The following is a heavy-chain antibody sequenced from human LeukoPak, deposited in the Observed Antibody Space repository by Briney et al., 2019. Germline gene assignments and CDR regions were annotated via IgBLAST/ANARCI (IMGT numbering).Heavy chain of an antibody. CDR1: GYTFTSYG. D-gene: IGHD3-10*01. CDR3: ARVKDLGITMVRGVIPDWFDP. CDR2: ISAYNGNT. V-gene: IGHV1-18*01. Sequence: ASVKVSCKASGYTFTSYGISWVRQAPGQGLEWMGWISAYNGNTNYAQKLQGRVTMTTDTSTSTAYMELRSLRSDDTAVYYCARVKDLGITMVRGVIPDWFDPWGQGTLVTVSS. J-gene: IGHJ5*02.